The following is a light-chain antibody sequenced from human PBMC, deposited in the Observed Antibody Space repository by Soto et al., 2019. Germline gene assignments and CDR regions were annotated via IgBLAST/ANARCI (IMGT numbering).Light chain of an antibody. Sequence: QSVLTQPASVTWSPGQSIPISCTGTSSDVGGYNYVSWYQQHPGKAPKLMIYDVSNRPSGVSNRFSGSKSGNTASLTISGLQAEDEADYYCSLHTRSSLQIFGTGTKVTVL. J-gene: IGLJ1*01. CDR3: SLHTRSSLQI. CDR1: SSDVGGYNY. V-gene: IGLV2-14*03. CDR2: DVS.